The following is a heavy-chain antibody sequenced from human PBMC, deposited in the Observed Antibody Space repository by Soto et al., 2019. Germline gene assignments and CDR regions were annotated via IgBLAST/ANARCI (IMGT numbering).Heavy chain of an antibody. D-gene: IGHD3-9*01. CDR1: GFTFSSYS. CDR2: ISSSSSYI. J-gene: IGHJ5*02. V-gene: IGHV3-21*01. CDR3: ARERGYYDILTGYSSQGWFDP. Sequence: GGSLRLSCAASGFTFSSYSMNWVRQAPEKGLEWVSSISSSSSYIYYADSVKGRFTISRDNAKNSLYLQMNSLRAEDTAVYYCARERGYYDILTGYSSQGWFDPWGQGTLVTVSS.